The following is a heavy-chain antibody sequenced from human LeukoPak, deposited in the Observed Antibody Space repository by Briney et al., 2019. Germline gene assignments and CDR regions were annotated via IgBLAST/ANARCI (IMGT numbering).Heavy chain of an antibody. CDR2: VYYSGNT. CDR1: GGSISGFY. CDR3: ARDTRDAFDI. V-gene: IGHV4-59*01. J-gene: IGHJ3*02. Sequence: SETLSLTCTVSGGSISGFYWNWIRQPPWKGLEWIGYVYYSGNTNYNPSLKSRVTMSLDTSKNQFSLKLRSVTAADTAVYYCARDTRDAFDIWGQGTMVTVSS.